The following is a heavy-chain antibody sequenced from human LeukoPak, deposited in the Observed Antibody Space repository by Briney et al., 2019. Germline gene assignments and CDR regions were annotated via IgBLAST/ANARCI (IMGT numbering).Heavy chain of an antibody. CDR3: AREGGRDGYNYPLDY. CDR2: IIPILGIA. CDR1: GGTFSSYA. D-gene: IGHD5-24*01. Sequence: SVKVSCKASGGTFSSYAISWVRQAPGQGLEWMGRIIPILGIANYAQEFQGRVTITADKSTSTAYMELSSLRSEDTAVYYCAREGGRDGYNYPLDYWGQGTLVTVSS. J-gene: IGHJ4*02. V-gene: IGHV1-69*04.